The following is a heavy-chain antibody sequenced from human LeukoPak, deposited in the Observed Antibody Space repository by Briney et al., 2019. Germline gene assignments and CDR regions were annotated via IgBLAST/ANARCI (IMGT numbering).Heavy chain of an antibody. V-gene: IGHV3-30-3*01. CDR3: ARDEAAYSGSPLDY. D-gene: IGHD1-26*01. J-gene: IGHJ4*02. CDR1: GFTFSSYA. CDR2: ISYDGSNK. Sequence: GGSLRLSCAASGFTFSSYAMHWVRQAPGKGREWVAVISYDGSNKYYADSVKGRFTISRDNSKNTLYLQMNSLRAEDTAVYYCARDEAAYSGSPLDYWGQGTLVTVSS.